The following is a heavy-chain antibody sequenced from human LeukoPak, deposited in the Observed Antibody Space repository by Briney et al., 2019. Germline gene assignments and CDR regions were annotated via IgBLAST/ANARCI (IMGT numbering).Heavy chain of an antibody. V-gene: IGHV4-34*12. D-gene: IGHD3-9*01. CDR3: ARDMFDWLFEDLEIGVSFDS. Sequence: SETLSLTCAVYGGSFSGYYWTWIRQPPGKGLEWIGEIIDTGSTKYNSSLKSRVTISVDTSKNQFSLSLDSVTAADTAVYYCARDMFDWLFEDLEIGVSFDSWGQGTLVTVSS. CDR2: IIDTGST. J-gene: IGHJ4*02. CDR1: GGSFSGYY.